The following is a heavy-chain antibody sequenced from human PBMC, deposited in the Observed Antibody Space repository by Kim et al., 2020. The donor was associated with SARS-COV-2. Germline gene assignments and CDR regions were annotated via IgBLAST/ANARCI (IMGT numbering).Heavy chain of an antibody. Sequence: GGSLRLSCAASGFTFSSYAMHWVRQAPGKGLEWVAVISYDGSNKYYADSVKGRFTISRDNSKNTLYLQMNSLRAEDTAVYYCARDLVRGGYDPGAFDIWGQGTMVTVSS. V-gene: IGHV3-30-3*01. CDR2: ISYDGSNK. J-gene: IGHJ3*02. CDR1: GFTFSSYA. D-gene: IGHD5-12*01. CDR3: ARDLVRGGYDPGAFDI.